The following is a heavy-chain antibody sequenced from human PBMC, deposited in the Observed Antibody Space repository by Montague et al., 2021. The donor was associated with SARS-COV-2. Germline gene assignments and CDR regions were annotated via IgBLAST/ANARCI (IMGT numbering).Heavy chain of an antibody. D-gene: IGHD3-22*01. Sequence: SETLSLTCTVSGGSITNNIDYWAWIRQPPGKGLERIGSIYYTGNTXYNPSLKSRVTISVVTSKNHFTLKLSSVTAAETAVYYCARLKRYFDSSGPPSAFDFWGQGTKVTVSS. J-gene: IGHJ3*01. CDR2: IYYTGNT. CDR1: GGSITNNIDY. CDR3: ARLKRYFDSSGPPSAFDF. V-gene: IGHV4-39*02.